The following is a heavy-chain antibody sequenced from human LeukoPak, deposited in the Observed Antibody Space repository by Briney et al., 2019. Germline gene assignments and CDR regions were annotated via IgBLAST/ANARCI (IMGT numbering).Heavy chain of an antibody. J-gene: IGHJ4*02. CDR3: ARVSPEIVVVTGTGAPDY. CDR1: GFTFINYG. V-gene: IGHV3-33*01. Sequence: GGSLRLSCAASGFTFINYGMHWVRQAPGKGLEWVADIWYDGSKRYYADSVKGRFTISRDNSKNTVYLQMNSLRAEDTAVYYCARVSPEIVVVTGTGAPDYWGQGTLVTVSS. CDR2: IWYDGSKR. D-gene: IGHD2-21*02.